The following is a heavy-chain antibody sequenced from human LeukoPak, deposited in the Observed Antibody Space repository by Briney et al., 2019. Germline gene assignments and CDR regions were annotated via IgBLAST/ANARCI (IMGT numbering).Heavy chain of an antibody. CDR2: VKSDGSST. CDR3: AREDNGDYYVVY. J-gene: IGHJ4*02. V-gene: IGHV3-74*01. Sequence: GGSLRLSCAASGFTFSSYWMHWVRQAPGKGLVWVSRVKSDGSSTNYADSVKGRFTISRDNAKNTLYLQMNSLRAEDTAVYYCAREDNGDYYVVYWGQGTLVTVSS. D-gene: IGHD4-17*01. CDR1: GFTFSSYW.